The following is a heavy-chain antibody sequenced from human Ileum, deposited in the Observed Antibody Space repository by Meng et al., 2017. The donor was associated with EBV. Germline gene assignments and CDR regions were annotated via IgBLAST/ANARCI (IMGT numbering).Heavy chain of an antibody. Sequence: QVHLQESGPGLVKPSDTLSLTCRVSGGSVSSGGNYWSWIRQPPGKGLEWIGYIYNSGSTNYNPSLKSRVTISVDTSKNQFSLKLSSVTAADTAVYYCARDGYSSGSDWGQGTLVTVSS. CDR3: ARDGYSSGSD. J-gene: IGHJ4*02. D-gene: IGHD6-19*01. CDR1: GGSVSSGGNY. V-gene: IGHV4-61*08. CDR2: IYNSGST.